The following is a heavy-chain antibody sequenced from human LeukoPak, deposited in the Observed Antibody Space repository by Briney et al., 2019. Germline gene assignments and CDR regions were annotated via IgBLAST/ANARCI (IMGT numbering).Heavy chain of an antibody. D-gene: IGHD6-19*01. V-gene: IGHV4-4*07. Sequence: SETLSLTCTVSGGSINSYYWSWIRQPAGKGLEWIGRISTSGGANYNPSLESRVTMSVDTSKNQFSLKLSSVTAADTAVYYCARAVPRGIAVAGLDYWGQGTLVTVSS. CDR2: ISTSGGA. CDR1: GGSINSYY. CDR3: ARAVPRGIAVAGLDY. J-gene: IGHJ4*02.